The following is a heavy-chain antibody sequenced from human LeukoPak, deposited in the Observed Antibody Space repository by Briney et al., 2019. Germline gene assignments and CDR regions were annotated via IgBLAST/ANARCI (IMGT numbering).Heavy chain of an antibody. D-gene: IGHD2-8*01. J-gene: IGHJ2*01. CDR3: AKDPGTNDWYFDV. CDR2: ITWDGGRT. Sequence: GGSLRLSCAASGFNFDDYTMHWVRQVPGRGLEWVSLITWDGGRTYYEDSVKGRFTISRDNSKNSLYLQMHSLRTEDSGLYYCAKDPGTNDWYFDVWGRGTLVTVSS. CDR1: GFNFDDYT. V-gene: IGHV3-43*01.